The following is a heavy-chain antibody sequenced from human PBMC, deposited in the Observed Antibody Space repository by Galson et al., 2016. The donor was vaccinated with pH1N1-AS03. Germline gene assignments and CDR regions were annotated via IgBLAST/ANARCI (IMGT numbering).Heavy chain of an antibody. CDR3: GRHTFSYDTTDTNRPDAFDI. J-gene: IGHJ3*02. CDR1: GTSFSNYW. V-gene: IGHV5-51*01. D-gene: IGHD3-22*01. CDR2: TSPDASQT. Sequence: QSGAEVKKPGESLKISCMGSGTSFSNYWIGWVRQMPGKGLEWMGATSPDASQTKYSPSFEGQVTISVDKSITTAFLQWNSLNASDTALYYCGRHTFSYDTTDTNRPDAFDIWGQGTMVTVFS.